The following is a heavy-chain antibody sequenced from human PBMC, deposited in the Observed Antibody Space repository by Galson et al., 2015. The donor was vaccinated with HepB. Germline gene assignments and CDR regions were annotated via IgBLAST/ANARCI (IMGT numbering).Heavy chain of an antibody. J-gene: IGHJ4*02. Sequence: SLRLSCAASGFTVSTNFMSWVRQAPGKGLEWVSVIYSGGATYYADPVRGRFTISRDKSKNTLFLQMDSLRAGDTAVYYCARDLNAYGDFWGQGTLVTVSS. V-gene: IGHV3-66*01. CDR2: IYSGGAT. D-gene: IGHD4-17*01. CDR1: GFTVSTNF. CDR3: ARDLNAYGDF.